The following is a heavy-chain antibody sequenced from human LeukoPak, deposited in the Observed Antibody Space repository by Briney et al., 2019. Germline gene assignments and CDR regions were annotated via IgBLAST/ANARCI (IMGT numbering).Heavy chain of an antibody. CDR3: ASGDIVATIFDY. V-gene: IGHV4-61*02. D-gene: IGHD5-12*01. Sequence: SQTLSLTCTVSGGSISSGSYYWSWIRQPAGKGLEWIGRIYTSGSTNYNPSLKGRVTISVDTSKNQFSLKLSSVTAADTAVYYCASGDIVATIFDYWGQGTLVTVSS. J-gene: IGHJ4*02. CDR2: IYTSGST. CDR1: GGSISSGSYY.